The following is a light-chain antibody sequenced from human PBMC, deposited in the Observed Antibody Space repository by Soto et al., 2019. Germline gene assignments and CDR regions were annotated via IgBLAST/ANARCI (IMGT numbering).Light chain of an antibody. V-gene: IGKV3-20*01. Sequence: ELVLTQSPGTLSLSPGERATLSCRASPSVSSSYLAWYQQKPGQSPRLLIYGASSRATGSPDSFSGSGSGTDFTLTISRLEPEDFAVYYCQQDGSSPRTFGQGTKVEIK. CDR2: GAS. J-gene: IGKJ1*01. CDR1: PSVSSSY. CDR3: QQDGSSPRT.